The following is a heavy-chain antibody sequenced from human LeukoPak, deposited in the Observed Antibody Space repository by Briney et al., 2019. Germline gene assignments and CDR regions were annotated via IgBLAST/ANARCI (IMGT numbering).Heavy chain of an antibody. J-gene: IGHJ4*02. D-gene: IGHD6-13*01. Sequence: GGPLRLTCAASGFTFDDYGMSWVRQAPGKGLEWVSGINWNGGSTGYADSVKGRFTISRDNAKNSLYLQMNSLRAEDTALYHCARDGGQQLVHFDYWGQGTLVTVSS. CDR3: ARDGGQQLVHFDY. CDR2: INWNGGST. V-gene: IGHV3-20*01. CDR1: GFTFDDYG.